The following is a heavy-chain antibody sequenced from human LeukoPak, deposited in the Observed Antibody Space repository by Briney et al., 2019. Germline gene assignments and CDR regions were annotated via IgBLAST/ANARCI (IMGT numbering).Heavy chain of an antibody. CDR2: INHSGST. V-gene: IGHV4-34*01. CDR3: ARFPGYSSSHHDY. CDR1: GGSFSGYY. D-gene: IGHD6-13*01. J-gene: IGHJ4*02. Sequence: SETLSLTCAVYGGSFSGYYWSWIRQPPGKGLEWIGEINHSGSTNYNPSLKSRVTISVDPSKNQFSLKLSSVTAADTAVYYCARFPGYSSSHHDYWGQGTLVTVSS.